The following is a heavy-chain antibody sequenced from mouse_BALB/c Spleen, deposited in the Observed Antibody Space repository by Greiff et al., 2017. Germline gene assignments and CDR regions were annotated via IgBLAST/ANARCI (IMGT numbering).Heavy chain of an antibody. CDR2: INPGSGGT. CDR1: GYAFTNYL. CDR3: ARHYRYEDAMDY. V-gene: IGHV1-54*01. D-gene: IGHD2-14*01. J-gene: IGHJ4*01. Sequence: VQLVESGAELVRPGTSVKVSCKASGYAFTNYLIEWVKQRPGQGLEWIGVINPGSGGTNYNEKFKGRSTLTGDKSSSTAYMQLSSLTSDDSAVYFCARHYRYEDAMDYWGQGTSVTVSS.